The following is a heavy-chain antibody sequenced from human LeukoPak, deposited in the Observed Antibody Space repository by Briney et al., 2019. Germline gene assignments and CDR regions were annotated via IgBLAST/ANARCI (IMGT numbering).Heavy chain of an antibody. J-gene: IGHJ5*02. V-gene: IGHV3-23*01. CDR1: GFTFSSYA. D-gene: IGHD4-17*01. CDR2: ISGSGGST. Sequence: PGGSLRLSCAASGFTFSSYAVSWVRQAPGKGLEWVSAISGSGGSTYYADSVKGRFTISRDNSKNTLYLQMNSLRAGDTAVYYCAKALSGDYEHWFDPWGQGTLVTVSS. CDR3: AKALSGDYEHWFDP.